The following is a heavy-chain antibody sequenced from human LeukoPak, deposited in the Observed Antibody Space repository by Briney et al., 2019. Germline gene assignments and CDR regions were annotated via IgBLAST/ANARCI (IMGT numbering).Heavy chain of an antibody. V-gene: IGHV4-59*01. CDR3: ARGILTGYYQFDY. CDR2: IYYSGST. J-gene: IGHJ4*02. Sequence: SETLSLTCTVSGGSISSYHWSWIRQPPGKGLEWIGYIYYSGSTNYNPSLKSRVTISVNTSKNQFSLKLSSVTAADTAVYYCARGILTGYYQFDYWGQGTLVTVSS. CDR1: GGSISSYH. D-gene: IGHD3-9*01.